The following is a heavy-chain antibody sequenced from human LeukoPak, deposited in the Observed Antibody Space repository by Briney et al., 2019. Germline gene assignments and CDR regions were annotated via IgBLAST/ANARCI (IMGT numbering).Heavy chain of an antibody. CDR3: ARGKRRGYGYFDY. Sequence: PSETLSLTCAVYGGSFRGYYWSWIRQPPGKGLEWIGEINHSGSTNYNPSLKSRVTISVDTSKNQFSLKLSSVTAADTAVYYCARGKRRGYGYFDYWGQGTLVTVSS. V-gene: IGHV4-34*01. CDR1: GGSFRGYY. D-gene: IGHD5-18*01. J-gene: IGHJ4*02. CDR2: INHSGST.